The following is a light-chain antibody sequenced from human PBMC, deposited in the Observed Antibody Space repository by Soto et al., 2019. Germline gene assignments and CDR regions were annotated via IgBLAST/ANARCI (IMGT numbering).Light chain of an antibody. V-gene: IGKV1-39*01. J-gene: IGKJ1*01. CDR1: QSISRY. CDR2: AAS. Sequence: DIQMTQSPASLSASVGDRVTITCRARQSISRYLNWYLQRPGKAPELLIYAASNLHDGVPSRFSGSGSGTEFTLTISSLQPEDFAVYYCQQTHSTPASTFGQGTSVEVK. CDR3: QQTHSTPAST.